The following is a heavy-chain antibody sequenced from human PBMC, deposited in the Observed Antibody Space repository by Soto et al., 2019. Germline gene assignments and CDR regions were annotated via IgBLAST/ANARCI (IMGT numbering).Heavy chain of an antibody. V-gene: IGHV4-61*01. D-gene: IGHD5-18*01. J-gene: IGHJ4*02. CDR3: ARDNSYGAPFDY. Sequence: KTSETLSLTCTVSGGSVSSGSYYWSWIRQPPGKGLEWIGYIYYSGSTNYNPSLKSRVTISVDTSKNQFSLKLSSVTAADTAVYYCARDNSYGAPFDYWGQGTLVTVSS. CDR1: GGSVSSGSYY. CDR2: IYYSGST.